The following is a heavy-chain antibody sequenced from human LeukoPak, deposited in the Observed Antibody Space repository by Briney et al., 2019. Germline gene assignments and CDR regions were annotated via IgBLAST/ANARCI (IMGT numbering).Heavy chain of an antibody. CDR3: AREYSYGFDY. CDR1: GGSISRYY. J-gene: IGHJ4*02. V-gene: IGHV4-59*01. CDR2: IYYSGST. D-gene: IGHD5-18*01. Sequence: SETLSLTCTVSGGSISRYYWSWIRPPPAKGLEWIGYIYYSGSTNYNPSLKRRVTISVDTSKNQFSLKLSSVTAADTAVYYCAREYSYGFDYWGQGTLVTVSS.